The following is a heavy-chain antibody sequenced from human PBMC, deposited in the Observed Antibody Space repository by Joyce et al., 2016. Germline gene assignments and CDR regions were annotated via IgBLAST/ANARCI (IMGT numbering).Heavy chain of an antibody. V-gene: IGHV4-34*02. J-gene: IGHJ4*02. Sequence: QVQLQQWGAGLLKTSETLSLTCAVYSGPFRGFFWSWVRQPPGKGLEWIGDLTNSGATHYNPSLKSRLTMSVDTSRKEFSLKLSSVTVADTAIYYCARSQWLAPLMYWGQGTPVTVSS. CDR1: SGPFRGFF. D-gene: IGHD6-19*01. CDR2: LTNSGAT. CDR3: ARSQWLAPLMY.